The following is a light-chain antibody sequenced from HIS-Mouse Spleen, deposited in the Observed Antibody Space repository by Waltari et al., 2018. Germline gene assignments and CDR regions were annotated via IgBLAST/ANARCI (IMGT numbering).Light chain of an antibody. CDR1: QSISSY. J-gene: IGKJ1*01. CDR2: AAS. Sequence: DIQTTQSPSSLSASVGDSVTITCRASQSISSYLNWYQQKPGKAPKLLIYAASSLQSGVPSRFSGSGSGTDFTLTISSLQPEDFATYYCQQSYSTLWTFGQGTKVEIK. V-gene: IGKV1-39*01. CDR3: QQSYSTLWT.